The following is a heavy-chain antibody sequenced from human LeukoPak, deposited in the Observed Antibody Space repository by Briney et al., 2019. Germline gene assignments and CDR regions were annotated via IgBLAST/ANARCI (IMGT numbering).Heavy chain of an antibody. Sequence: SQTLSLTCAISGDSVSSNSAAWNWFRQSPSRGLEWLGRTYYRSKWYSDYAVSVRSRITINPDTSKNQFSLQLDSVTPEDTAVYYCARYSSTWCIDYWGQGTLVTVSS. CDR1: GDSVSSNSAA. CDR3: ARYSSTWCIDY. J-gene: IGHJ4*02. CDR2: TYYRSKWYS. D-gene: IGHD6-13*01. V-gene: IGHV6-1*01.